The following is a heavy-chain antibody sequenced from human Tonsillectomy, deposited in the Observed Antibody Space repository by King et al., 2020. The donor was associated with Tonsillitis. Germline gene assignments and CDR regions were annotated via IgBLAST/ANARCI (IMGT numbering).Heavy chain of an antibody. Sequence: EVQRVESGGGLVQPGGSLKLSCAASGFIFSGAAMHWVRQASGKGLEWVGHIRSKAKNYATAYAASVKGRFTISRDDAENTAYLQMNSLKTEDTAIYYCTAGRDFDYWGQGTLVTVSS. CDR2: IRSKAKNYAT. CDR1: GFIFSGAA. V-gene: IGHV3-73*01. D-gene: IGHD5-24*01. J-gene: IGHJ4*02. CDR3: TAGRDFDY.